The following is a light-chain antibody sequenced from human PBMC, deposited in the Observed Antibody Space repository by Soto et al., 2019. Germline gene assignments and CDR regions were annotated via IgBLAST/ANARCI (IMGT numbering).Light chain of an antibody. CDR1: SSDVGAYNS. J-gene: IGLJ3*02. V-gene: IGLV2-8*01. Sequence: QSVLTQPPSASGSPGQSVTISCTGTSSDVGAYNSVSWYQQHPGKALRLMIYEVNKRPSGVPDRFSGSKSGNMASLTVSGLQAEDEADYYCNSHGGSNNFWVFGGGTKVTVL. CDR2: EVN. CDR3: NSHGGSNNFWV.